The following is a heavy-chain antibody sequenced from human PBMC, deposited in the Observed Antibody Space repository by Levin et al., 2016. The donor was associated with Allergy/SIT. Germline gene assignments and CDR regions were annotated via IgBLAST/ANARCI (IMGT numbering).Heavy chain of an antibody. V-gene: IGHV3-23*01. CDR2: ISGGGDRT. CDR3: AKGGGITGTIHLDF. D-gene: IGHD1-7*01. J-gene: IGHJ4*02. Sequence: GGSLRLSCAASGFTFSSYAMNWVRQAPGKGLEWVSGISGGGDRTHYADSVRGRFTISRDKSKNTVYLQMNSLRAEDTAVYYCAKGGGITGTIHLDFWGQGTLVSISS. CDR1: GFTFSSYA.